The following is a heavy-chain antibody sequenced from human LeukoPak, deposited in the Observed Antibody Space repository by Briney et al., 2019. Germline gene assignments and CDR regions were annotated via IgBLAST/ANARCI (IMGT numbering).Heavy chain of an antibody. D-gene: IGHD2-15*01. V-gene: IGHV4-38-2*02. Sequence: SETLSLTCTVSGYSISSGYYWAWIRQPPGKGLEWIGEINHSGSTNYNPSLKSRVTISVDTSKHQFSLKLSSVTAADTAVYYCAGRVVALDYWGRGTLVTVSS. J-gene: IGHJ2*01. CDR1: GYSISSGYY. CDR3: AGRVVALDY. CDR2: INHSGST.